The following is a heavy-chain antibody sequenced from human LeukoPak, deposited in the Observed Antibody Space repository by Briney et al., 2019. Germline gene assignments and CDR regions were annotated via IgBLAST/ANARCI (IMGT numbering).Heavy chain of an antibody. CDR2: IYPGDSDT. CDR1: GYSFTNYW. V-gene: IGHV5-51*01. Sequence: GESLKISCKGSGYSFTNYWIGWVRQMPGKGLEWMGIIYPGDSDTRYSPSFRGQVTISADKSINTAYLQWSSLKASNTAIYYCARVGSVTNFGVVSYYFVYWGQGTLVTVSS. D-gene: IGHD3-3*01. J-gene: IGHJ4*02. CDR3: ARVGSVTNFGVVSYYFVY.